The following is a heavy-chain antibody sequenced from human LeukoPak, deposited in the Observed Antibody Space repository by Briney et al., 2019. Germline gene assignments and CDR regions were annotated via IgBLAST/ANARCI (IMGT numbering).Heavy chain of an antibody. CDR3: ARTRDSDMYYFDS. D-gene: IGHD5-24*01. J-gene: IGHJ4*01. CDR2: IYYSGCT. V-gene: IGHV4-28*01. CDR1: GYSISISKW. Sequence: PSDTLSLTCVVSGYSISISKWWGWIRQLPGKGLEWIGYIYYSGCTYYNPSLKTRVTMSVDPSKNQFSLKLTSVTAVDTAICYCARTRDSDMYYFDSWGQGTLVTVS.